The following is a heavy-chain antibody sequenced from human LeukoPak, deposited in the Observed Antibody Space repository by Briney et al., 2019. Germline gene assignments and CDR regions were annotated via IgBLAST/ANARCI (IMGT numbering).Heavy chain of an antibody. CDR2: ISAYNGNT. D-gene: IGHD5-18*01. Sequence: ASVKVSCKASGYTFTSYGISWVRQAPGQGLEWMGWISAYNGNTNYAQKLRGRVTMTTDTSTSTAYMELRSLRSDDTAVYYCARVQYSYGQYYFDYWGQGTLVTVSS. CDR1: GYTFTSYG. CDR3: ARVQYSYGQYYFDY. J-gene: IGHJ4*02. V-gene: IGHV1-18*01.